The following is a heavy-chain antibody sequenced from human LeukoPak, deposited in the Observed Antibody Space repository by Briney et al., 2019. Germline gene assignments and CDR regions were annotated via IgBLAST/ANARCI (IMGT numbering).Heavy chain of an antibody. J-gene: IGHJ4*02. CDR2: INPNSCGT. Sequence: ASVKVSCKASGYTFTSYGISWVRQAPGQGLEWMGWINPNSCGTNNAQKFQGRVTMTRDTSISTAYMELSRLRADDTAVYYCARASAAACDYWGQGTLVTVSS. D-gene: IGHD2-2*01. V-gene: IGHV1-2*02. CDR3: ARASAAACDY. CDR1: GYTFTSYG.